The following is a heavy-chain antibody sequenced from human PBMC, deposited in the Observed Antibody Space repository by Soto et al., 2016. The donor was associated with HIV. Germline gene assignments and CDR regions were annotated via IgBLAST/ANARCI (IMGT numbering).Heavy chain of an antibody. Sequence: EVQLVESGGGLVQPGGSLRLSCAASGFTLSSYWMHWVRQAPGKGLVWVARINSDGSSTTYADSVKGRFTISRDNAKKTVYLQMNSLRVEDTAVYYCARLELMATITLTEYFRHWGQGTLVTVSS. J-gene: IGHJ1*01. CDR1: GFTLSSYW. D-gene: IGHD5-12*01. V-gene: IGHV3-74*03. CDR2: INSDGSST. CDR3: ARLELMATITLTEYFRH.